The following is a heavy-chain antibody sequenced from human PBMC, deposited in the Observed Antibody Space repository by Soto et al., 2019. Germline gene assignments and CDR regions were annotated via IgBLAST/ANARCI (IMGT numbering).Heavy chain of an antibody. CDR1: GYTFTSYY. CDR3: ARDKLGYTYGKYYYSGLDV. D-gene: IGHD5-18*01. V-gene: IGHV1-46*01. CDR2: INPNGGST. J-gene: IGHJ6*02. Sequence: ASVKVSCKASGYTFTSYYMHWVRQAPGQGLEWMGIINPNGGSTSYAQKFQGRVTMTRDTSTSTVYMELSSLRSEDTAVYYCARDKLGYTYGKYYYSGLDVWGQGTTVTVSS.